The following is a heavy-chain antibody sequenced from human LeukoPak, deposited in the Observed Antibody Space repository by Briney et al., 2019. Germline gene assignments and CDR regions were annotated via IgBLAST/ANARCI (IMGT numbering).Heavy chain of an antibody. V-gene: IGHV1-2*06. CDR1: GYTFTGYY. CDR3: ARVRESGNSYDYVDYYFYYGMDV. D-gene: IGHD5-18*01. Sequence: ASVKVSCKASGYTFTGYYIHWVRQAPGQGLEWMGRINPNSGGTNYAQKLQGRVTMTRDTSISTAYMELSRLRSDDTAVYYCARVRESGNSYDYVDYYFYYGMDVWGQGTTVTVSS. CDR2: INPNSGGT. J-gene: IGHJ6*02.